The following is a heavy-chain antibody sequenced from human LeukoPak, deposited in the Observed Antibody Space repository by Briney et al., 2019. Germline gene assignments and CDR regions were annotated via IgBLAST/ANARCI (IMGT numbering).Heavy chain of an antibody. CDR3: AKDQLRLRTPHFDY. CDR1: GFTFSTYW. D-gene: IGHD4-17*01. V-gene: IGHV3-74*01. CDR2: IKSDGSDT. Sequence: PGGSLRLSCAASGFTFSTYWMHWVRQAPGEGLVLVSRIKSDGSDTSYADSVKGRFTISRDNSKNTLYLQMNSLRAEDTAVYYCAKDQLRLRTPHFDYWGQGTLVTVSS. J-gene: IGHJ4*02.